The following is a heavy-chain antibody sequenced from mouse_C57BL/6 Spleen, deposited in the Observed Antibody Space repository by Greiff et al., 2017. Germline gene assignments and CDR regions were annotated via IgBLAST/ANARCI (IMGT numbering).Heavy chain of an antibody. CDR2: IDPENGDT. Sequence: EVKLMESGAELVRPGASVKLSCTASGFNIKDDYMHWVKQRPEQGLEWIGWIDPENGDTEYASKFQGKATITADTSSNTAYLQLSSLTSEDTAVYYRTTYGGFDYWGQGTTLTVSS. V-gene: IGHV14-4*01. J-gene: IGHJ2*01. CDR1: GFNIKDDY. D-gene: IGHD1-1*02. CDR3: TTYGGFDY.